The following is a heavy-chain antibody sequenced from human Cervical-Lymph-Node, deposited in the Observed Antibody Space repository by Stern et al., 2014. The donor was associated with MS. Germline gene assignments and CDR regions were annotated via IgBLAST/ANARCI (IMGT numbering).Heavy chain of an antibody. CDR3: ARVPDYGDAFFDY. CDR2: IHYSGGP. V-gene: IGHV4-30-4*01. J-gene: IGHJ4*02. CDR1: GGSISSGDNY. D-gene: IGHD4-17*01. Sequence: VQLEESGPGLVKPSQTLSLTCTVSGGSISSGDNYWSWIRQPPGKGPEWIGYIHYSGGPYFNPSLKSRATISADTSKNQFSLKLNSMTAADTAVYYCARVPDYGDAFFDYWGQGILVTVSS.